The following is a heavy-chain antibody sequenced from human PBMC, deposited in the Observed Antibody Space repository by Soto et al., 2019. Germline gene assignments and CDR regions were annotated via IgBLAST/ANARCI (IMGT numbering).Heavy chain of an antibody. V-gene: IGHV3-23*01. Sequence: WGSLRLSCAASGPTLSRYILNWVRQAPGKGLEWVSGITETDGATYYADSVRGRFTISRDNSRNTLYLLMSSLSADDTAVYYCTRYMLADVWGQGTTVIVSS. CDR3: TRYMLADV. D-gene: IGHD2-8*01. J-gene: IGHJ6*02. CDR1: GPTLSRYI. CDR2: ITETDGAT.